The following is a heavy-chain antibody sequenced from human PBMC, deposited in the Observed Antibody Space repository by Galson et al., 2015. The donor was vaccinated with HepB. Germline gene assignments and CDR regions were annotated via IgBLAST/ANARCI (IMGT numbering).Heavy chain of an antibody. D-gene: IGHD3-10*01. V-gene: IGHV3-21*01. CDR3: TRDSRRVTDHDPFDI. Sequence: SLRLSCAASGFTFSRYSMNWVRQAPGKGLEWVSSISGTSWTIYQADSLKGRFTTSRDNTKNSLYLQMSSLRAEDTDVYYCTRDSRRVTDHDPFDIWGQGTMVTVSS. CDR2: ISGTSWTI. J-gene: IGHJ3*02. CDR1: GFTFSRYS.